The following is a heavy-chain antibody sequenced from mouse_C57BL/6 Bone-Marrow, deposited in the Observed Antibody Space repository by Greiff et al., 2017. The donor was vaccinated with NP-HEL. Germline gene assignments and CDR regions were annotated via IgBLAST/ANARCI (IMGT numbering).Heavy chain of an antibody. Sequence: QVQLKQPGAELVKPGASVKLSCKASGYTFTSYWMHWVKQRPGQGLEWIGMIHPNSGSTNYNEKFKSKATLTVDKSSSTAYMQLSSLTSEDSAVYYCARGGYYGSSYVWYFDVWGTGTTVTVSS. J-gene: IGHJ1*03. D-gene: IGHD1-1*01. V-gene: IGHV1-64*01. CDR3: ARGGYYGSSYVWYFDV. CDR1: GYTFTSYW. CDR2: IHPNSGST.